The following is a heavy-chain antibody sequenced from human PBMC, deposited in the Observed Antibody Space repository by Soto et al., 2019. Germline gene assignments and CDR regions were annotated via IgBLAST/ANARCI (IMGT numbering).Heavy chain of an antibody. Sequence: PSETLSLTCTVSGGSISSSSYYWGWIRQPPGKGLEWIGSIYYSGSTYYNPSLKSRVTISVDTSKNQFSLKLSSVTAADTAVYYCARHIYGSGSYAFDIWGQGTMVTVSS. CDR3: ARHIYGSGSYAFDI. J-gene: IGHJ3*02. D-gene: IGHD3-10*01. CDR1: GGSISSSSYY. CDR2: IYYSGST. V-gene: IGHV4-39*01.